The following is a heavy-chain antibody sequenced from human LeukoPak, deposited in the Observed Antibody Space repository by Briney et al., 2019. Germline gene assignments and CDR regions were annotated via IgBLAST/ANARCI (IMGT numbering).Heavy chain of an antibody. D-gene: IGHD3-3*01. CDR1: GGAFSSYA. V-gene: IGHV1-69*05. CDR3: ARDLAYYDFWSAADAFDI. J-gene: IGHJ3*02. Sequence: SVKVSCKASGGAFSSYAISWVRQAPGQGLEWMGRIIPIFGTANYAQKFQGRVTITTDESTSTAYMELSSLRSEDTAVYYCARDLAYYDFWSAADAFDIWGQGTMVTVSS. CDR2: IIPIFGTA.